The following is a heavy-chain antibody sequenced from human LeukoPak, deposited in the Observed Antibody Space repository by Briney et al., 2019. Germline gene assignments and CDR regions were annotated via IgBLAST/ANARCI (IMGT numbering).Heavy chain of an antibody. CDR3: ARGGLYDILTGYYDNYMDV. CDR1: GGTFSSYA. D-gene: IGHD3-9*01. Sequence: SVTVSCKASGGTFSSYAISWVRQAPGQGLEWMGGIIPIFGTANYAQKFQGRVTITADESTSTAYMELSSLRSEDTAVYYCARGGLYDILTGYYDNYMDVWGKGTTVTISS. CDR2: IIPIFGTA. V-gene: IGHV1-69*13. J-gene: IGHJ6*03.